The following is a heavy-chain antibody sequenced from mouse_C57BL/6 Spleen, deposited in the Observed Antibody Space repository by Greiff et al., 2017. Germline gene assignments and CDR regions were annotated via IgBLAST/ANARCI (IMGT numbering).Heavy chain of an antibody. CDR2: ISYDGSN. CDR1: GYSITSGYY. Sequence: EVKLQESGPGLVKPSQSLSLTCSVTGYSITSGYYWNWIRQFPGNKLEWMGYISYDGSNNYNPSLKNRISITRDTSKNQFFLKLNSVTTEDTATYYCARAPIYYGYDGFAYWGQGTLVTVSA. J-gene: IGHJ3*01. D-gene: IGHD2-2*01. CDR3: ARAPIYYGYDGFAY. V-gene: IGHV3-6*01.